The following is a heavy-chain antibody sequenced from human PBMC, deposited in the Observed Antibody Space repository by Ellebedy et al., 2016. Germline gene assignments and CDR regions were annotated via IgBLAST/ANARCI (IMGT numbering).Heavy chain of an antibody. Sequence: SGPTLVKPRQTLTLTCTFSGFSLDTGAVVVGWVRQPPGQALEWLAFVYGNDDKRYSPSLRTRVTITKDTSKNQVVLTMTNMDPVDTATYYCVHRTTVTSVDYWGRGTLVTVSS. D-gene: IGHD4-17*01. CDR2: VYGNDDK. CDR3: VHRTTVTSVDY. V-gene: IGHV2-5*01. J-gene: IGHJ4*02. CDR1: GFSLDTGAVV.